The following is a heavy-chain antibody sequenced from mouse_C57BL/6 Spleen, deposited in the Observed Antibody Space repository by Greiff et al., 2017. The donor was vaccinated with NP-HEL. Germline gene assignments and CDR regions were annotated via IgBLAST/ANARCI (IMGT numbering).Heavy chain of an antibody. J-gene: IGHJ1*03. Sequence: QVHVKQPGAELVMPGASVKLSCKASGYTFTSYWMHWVKQRPGQGLEWIGEIDPSDSYTNYNQKFKGKSTLTVDKSSSTAYMQLSSLTSEDSAVYYCARSGNYGNYENFDVWGTGTTVTVSS. D-gene: IGHD2-1*01. V-gene: IGHV1-69*01. CDR2: IDPSDSYT. CDR1: GYTFTSYW. CDR3: ARSGNYGNYENFDV.